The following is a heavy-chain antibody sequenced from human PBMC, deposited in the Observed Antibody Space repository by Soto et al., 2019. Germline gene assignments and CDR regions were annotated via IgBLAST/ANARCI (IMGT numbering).Heavy chain of an antibody. CDR1: GGSISSSSYY. D-gene: IGHD3-10*01. CDR2: IYYSGST. CDR3: ARGEKRGGMDV. J-gene: IGHJ6*02. Sequence: QLQLQESGPGLVKPSETLSLTCTVSGGSISSSSYYWGWIRQPPGKGLEWIGSIYYSGSTYYNPSLKSRVTISVDTSKNQFSLKLSSVTAADTAVYYCARGEKRGGMDVWGQGTTVTVSS. V-gene: IGHV4-39*01.